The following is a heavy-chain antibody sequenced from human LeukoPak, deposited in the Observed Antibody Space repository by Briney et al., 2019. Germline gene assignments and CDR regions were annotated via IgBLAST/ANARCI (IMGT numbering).Heavy chain of an antibody. CDR3: ARYGGYAFDY. CDR2: ISSDGGST. V-gene: IGHV3-64*01. Sequence: GGSLRLSCAASGFTFSSYAMHWVRQAPGKGLDYVSAISSDGGSTYYANSVKGRFTISRDNSKNTLYLQMGSLRAEDMAVYYCARYGGYAFDYWGQGTLVTVSS. D-gene: IGHD5-12*01. J-gene: IGHJ4*02. CDR1: GFTFSSYA.